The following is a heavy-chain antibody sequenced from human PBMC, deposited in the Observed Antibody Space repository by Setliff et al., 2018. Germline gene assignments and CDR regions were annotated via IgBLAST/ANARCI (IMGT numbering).Heavy chain of an antibody. CDR1: GCSFTNYF. D-gene: IGHD3-10*01. CDR3: ARGAWFGALTIGGWIDP. V-gene: IGHV1-46*01. J-gene: IGHJ5*02. CDR2: IDPSGDTT. Sequence: ASVKVSCKTSGCSFTNYFIHWVRQAPGQGLEWMGVIDPSGDTTSFAQRFQGRVSLTSDTSTSTIYMELSSLRSEDTAIYYCARGAWFGALTIGGWIDPWGQGTLVTVSS.